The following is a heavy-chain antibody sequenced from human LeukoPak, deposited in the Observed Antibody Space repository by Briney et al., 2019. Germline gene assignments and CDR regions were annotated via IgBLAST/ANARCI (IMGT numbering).Heavy chain of an antibody. J-gene: IGHJ1*01. CDR1: GGSFSGYY. D-gene: IGHD3-3*01. CDR3: ARLDYDFWSGYLQFKTEYFQH. V-gene: IGHV4-34*01. Sequence: SETLSLTCAVYGGSFSGYYWSWIRQPPGKGLEWIGEINHSGSTNYNTSLESRVTISVDTSKNQLSLTLSSVTAADTAVYYCARLDYDFWSGYLQFKTEYFQHWGQGTLVTVSS. CDR2: INHSGST.